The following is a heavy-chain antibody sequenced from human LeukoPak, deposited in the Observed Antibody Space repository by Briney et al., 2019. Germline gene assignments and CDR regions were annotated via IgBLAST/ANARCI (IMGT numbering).Heavy chain of an antibody. CDR3: ARHGGRDNTGYYYIGWYFDL. V-gene: IGHV4-59*08. Sequence: ASETLSLTCTVSGGSISSYYWGWIRQTPGKGLEWIGNIRYSGSTNYNPSLMSRVTISVDTSKNHYSLKLNSVTAADTAVYYCARHGGRDNTGYYYIGWYFDLWGRGTLVTVSS. CDR1: GGSISSYY. CDR2: IRYSGST. D-gene: IGHD3-22*01. J-gene: IGHJ2*01.